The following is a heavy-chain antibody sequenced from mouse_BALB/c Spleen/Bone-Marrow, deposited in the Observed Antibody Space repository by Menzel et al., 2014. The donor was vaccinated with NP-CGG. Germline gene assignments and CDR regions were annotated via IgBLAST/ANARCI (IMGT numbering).Heavy chain of an antibody. CDR3: ARKSYYDYDGRPWFAY. CDR2: ISSGGSYT. Sequence: DVKLQESGGGLVKPGGSLKLSCAASGFTFSSYAMSWVRQTPEKRLEWVATISSGGSYTYYPDSVKGRFTISRDNAKNTLYLQMSSLRSEDTAMYYCARKSYYDYDGRPWFAYWGQGTLVPVSA. J-gene: IGHJ3*01. CDR1: GFTFSSYA. V-gene: IGHV5-9-3*01. D-gene: IGHD2-4*01.